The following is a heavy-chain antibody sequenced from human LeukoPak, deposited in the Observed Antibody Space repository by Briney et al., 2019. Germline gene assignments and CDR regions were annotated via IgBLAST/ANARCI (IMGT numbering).Heavy chain of an antibody. CDR1: GYTFTGYY. D-gene: IGHD3-10*01. CDR2: INPNSGGT. J-gene: IGHJ6*04. V-gene: IGHV1-2*02. Sequence: GASVKVSCKASGYTFTGYYMHWVRQAPGQGLEWMGWINPNSGGTNYAQKFQGRVTMTRDTSISTAYMELSRLRSDDTAVYYCARGGWSYYYGSGIVDVWGKGTTVTVSS. CDR3: ARGGWSYYYGSGIVDV.